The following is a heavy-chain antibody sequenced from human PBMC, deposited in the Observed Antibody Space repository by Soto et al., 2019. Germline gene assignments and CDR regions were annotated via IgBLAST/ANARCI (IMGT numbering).Heavy chain of an antibody. V-gene: IGHV1-8*02. CDR2: MNPNSGNT. Sequence: ASVKVSCKASGGTFSSYGINWVRQATGQGLEWMGWMNPNSGNTGYAQKSQGRVTMTRNTSISTAYMEPSSLRSEDTATYFCATWVDYGDFEGFDFWGQGTLVTVSS. CDR1: GGTFSSYG. CDR3: ATWVDYGDFEGFDF. D-gene: IGHD4-17*01. J-gene: IGHJ4*02.